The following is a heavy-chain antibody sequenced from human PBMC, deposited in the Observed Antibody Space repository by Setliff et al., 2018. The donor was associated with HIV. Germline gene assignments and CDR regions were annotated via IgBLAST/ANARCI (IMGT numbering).Heavy chain of an antibody. J-gene: IGHJ4*02. CDR1: GFTFSDHY. CDR2: IRSKNYGETT. CDR3: TTNFYNFWSGYYDYFDF. Sequence: PGGSLRLSCAASGFTFSDHYMDWVRQAPGKGLEWVGFIRSKNYGETTESAASVKDRFTFSRDDSKSIAYLQVSSLKTEDTAIYYCTTNFYNFWSGYYDYFDFWGQGALVTVSS. D-gene: IGHD3-3*01. V-gene: IGHV3-49*04.